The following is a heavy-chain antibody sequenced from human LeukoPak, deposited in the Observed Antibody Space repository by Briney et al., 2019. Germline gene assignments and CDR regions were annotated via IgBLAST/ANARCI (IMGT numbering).Heavy chain of an antibody. J-gene: IGHJ4*02. CDR2: IIPIFGTA. CDR3: ARDQGYRYGYGDFDY. V-gene: IGHV1-69*01. Sequence: SVKVSCKASGGTFRSYGISWVRQAPGQGLEWMGGIIPIFGTANYAQKFQGRVTITADESKSAAYMELSSLRSEDTAVYYCARDQGYRYGYGDFDYWGQGTLVTVSS. CDR1: GGTFRSYG. D-gene: IGHD5-18*01.